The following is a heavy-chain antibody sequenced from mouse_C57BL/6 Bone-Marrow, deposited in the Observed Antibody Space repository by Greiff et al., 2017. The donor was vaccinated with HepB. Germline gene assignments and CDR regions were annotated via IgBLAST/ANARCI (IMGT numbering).Heavy chain of an antibody. CDR2: IDPENGDT. J-gene: IGHJ2*01. V-gene: IGHV14-4*01. D-gene: IGHD1-1*01. CDR1: GFNIKDDY. Sequence: VQLKESGAELVRPGASVKLSCTASGFNIKDDYMHWVKQRPEQGLEWIGWIDPENGDTEYASKFQGKATITADTSSNTAYLQLSSLTSEDTAVYYCTTTTVVDPFDYWGQGTTLTVSS. CDR3: TTTTVVDPFDY.